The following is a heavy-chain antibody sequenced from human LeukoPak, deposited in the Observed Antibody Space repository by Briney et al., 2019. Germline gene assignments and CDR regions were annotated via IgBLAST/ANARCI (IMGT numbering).Heavy chain of an antibody. D-gene: IGHD1-26*01. CDR2: IYSGGST. V-gene: IGHV3-66*01. Sequence: GGSLRLSCAASGFTVSSNYMSWVRQAPGKGLEWVSVIYSGGSTYYADSVKGRFTISRDNSKNTLYLQMNSLRAEDTAVYYCARGLSIVGATTSFDYWGQGNLVTVSS. CDR3: ARGLSIVGATTSFDY. J-gene: IGHJ4*02. CDR1: GFTVSSNY.